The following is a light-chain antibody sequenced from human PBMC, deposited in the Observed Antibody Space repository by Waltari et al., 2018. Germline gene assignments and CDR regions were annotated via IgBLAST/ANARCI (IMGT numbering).Light chain of an antibody. Sequence: QSVLTQPPSASGTPGQRVTISCSGSTSNVGSNTVPWYHHLPGTAPKLLLYSNNPRPSGGPDRCAGSKSGTSASLAISGVQSEDEADFYCSSYTSSNTQYVFGTGTKVTVL. CDR1: TSNVGSNT. V-gene: IGLV1-44*01. CDR3: SSYTSSNTQYV. CDR2: SNN. J-gene: IGLJ1*01.